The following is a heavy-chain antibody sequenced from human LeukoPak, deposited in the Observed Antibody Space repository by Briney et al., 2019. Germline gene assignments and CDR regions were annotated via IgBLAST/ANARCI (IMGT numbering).Heavy chain of an antibody. Sequence: PSETLSLTCTVSGASISSHYWSWIRQPPGKGLEWIGYIFNSGGTHYNPSLKSRVAISVDTSKSQFSLKLSSVTAADTAVYYCARRSGSGWPFDHWGQGTLVTVSS. CDR1: GASISSHY. V-gene: IGHV4-59*08. J-gene: IGHJ4*02. CDR3: ARRSGSGWPFDH. D-gene: IGHD6-19*01. CDR2: IFNSGGT.